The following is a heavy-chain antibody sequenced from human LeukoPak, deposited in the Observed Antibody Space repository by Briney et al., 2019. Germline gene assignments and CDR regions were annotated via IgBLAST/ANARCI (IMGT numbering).Heavy chain of an antibody. CDR3: ARVYREHSYGDSQPFDY. Sequence: ASVKVSCKASGYTFTSYGISWVRQAPGQGLEWMGWISAYNGNTNYAQKLQGRVTMTTDTSTSTAYMELRSLRSDDTAVYYCARVYREHSYGDSQPFDYWGQGTLVTVSS. CDR2: ISAYNGNT. D-gene: IGHD5-18*01. V-gene: IGHV1-18*01. CDR1: GYTFTSYG. J-gene: IGHJ4*02.